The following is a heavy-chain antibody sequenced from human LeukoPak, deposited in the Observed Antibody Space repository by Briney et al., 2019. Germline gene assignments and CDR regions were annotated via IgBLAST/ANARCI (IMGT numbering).Heavy chain of an antibody. J-gene: IGHJ4*02. CDR2: ISGSGGST. Sequence: GGSLRLSCAASGFTFSSYAMTWVRQAPGKGLEWVSGISGSGGSTYHADSVKGRFTISRDNSKNTLYLHMNSLRAEDTAVYYCAKQYYHDSSGYYAGDYWGQGTLVTVSS. V-gene: IGHV3-23*01. CDR1: GFTFSSYA. D-gene: IGHD3-22*01. CDR3: AKQYYHDSSGYYAGDY.